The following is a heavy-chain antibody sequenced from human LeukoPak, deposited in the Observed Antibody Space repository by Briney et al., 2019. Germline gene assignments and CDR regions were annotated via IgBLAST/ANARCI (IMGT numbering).Heavy chain of an antibody. J-gene: IGHJ4*02. D-gene: IGHD3-10*01. CDR2: IYHSGST. V-gene: IGHV4-38-2*02. Sequence: SETLSLTCTVSGYSISSGYYWGWIRRPPGKGLEWIGSIYHSGSTYYNPSLKSRVTISVDTSKNQFSLKLSSVTAADTAVYYCASWPEGRIVDYWGQGTLVTVSS. CDR3: ASWPEGRIVDY. CDR1: GYSISSGYY.